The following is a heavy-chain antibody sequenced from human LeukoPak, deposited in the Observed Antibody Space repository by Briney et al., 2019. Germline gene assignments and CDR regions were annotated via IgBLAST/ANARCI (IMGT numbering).Heavy chain of an antibody. CDR3: ARLTGYDWESSYDY. CDR2: IYYSGSA. J-gene: IGHJ4*02. Sequence: GSLRLSCAASGFTFSSYWMSWIRQPPGKGLEWIGYIYYSGSANYNPSLKSRVTISVDTSKNQFSLKLSSVTAADTAVYYCARLTGYDWESSYDYWGQGTLVTVSS. CDR1: GFTFSSYW. D-gene: IGHD5-12*01. V-gene: IGHV4-59*01.